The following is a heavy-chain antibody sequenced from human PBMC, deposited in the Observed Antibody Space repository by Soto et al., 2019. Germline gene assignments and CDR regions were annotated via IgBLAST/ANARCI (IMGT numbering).Heavy chain of an antibody. J-gene: IGHJ3*01. CDR3: ARGRGVVIPAGTPDAFDV. V-gene: IGHV1-18*01. Sequence: ASVKVSCKASGYTFNKYGFNWVRQAPGQGLEWMGRISAFNDYTNLAQKFQGRLTLTTDASTNTAYMELQVLRSDDTAMYYCARGRGVVIPAGTPDAFDVWGKGTMVIV. CDR1: GYTFNKYG. D-gene: IGHD6-13*01. CDR2: ISAFNDYT.